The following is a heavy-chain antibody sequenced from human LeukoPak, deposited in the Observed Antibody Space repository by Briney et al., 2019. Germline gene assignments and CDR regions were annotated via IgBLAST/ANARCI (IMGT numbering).Heavy chain of an antibody. CDR1: GYTFTGYY. V-gene: IGHV1-2*02. J-gene: IGHJ4*02. Sequence: GASVNVSCKASGYTFTGYYMHWVRQAPGQGLEWMGWINPNSGGTNYAQKFQGRVTMTRDTSISTAYMELSRLRSDDTAVYYCARRSYGSGSYSFDYWGQGTLVTVSS. CDR3: ARRSYGSGSYSFDY. CDR2: INPNSGGT. D-gene: IGHD3-10*01.